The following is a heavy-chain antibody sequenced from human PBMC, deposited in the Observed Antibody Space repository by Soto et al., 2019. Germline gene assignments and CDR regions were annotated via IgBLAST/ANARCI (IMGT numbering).Heavy chain of an antibody. CDR2: LYVLDGT. J-gene: IGHJ3*02. V-gene: IGHV3-53*01. CDR1: GFTVSGKKY. Sequence: DVHLVASGGGLIQPGESLRLSCAAFGFTVSGKKYVAWVRQAPGKGLEWVSALYVLDGTYYADSVKGRFTTSSDSSRTTVYLQMNSLRPDDTAVYSCATWHLQEHAYDIWGQGTMVTVSS. D-gene: IGHD1-1*01. CDR3: ATWHLQEHAYDI.